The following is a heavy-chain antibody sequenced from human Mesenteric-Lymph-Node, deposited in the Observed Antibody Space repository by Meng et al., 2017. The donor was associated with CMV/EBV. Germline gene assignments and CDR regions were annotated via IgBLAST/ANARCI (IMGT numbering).Heavy chain of an antibody. CDR3: SRPNARQLSIWLDP. D-gene: IGHD3-16*02. CDR2: IIPIVGTT. V-gene: IGHV1-69*06. CDR1: GYTFTTYY. J-gene: IGHJ5*02. Sequence: SVKVSCKASGYTFTTYYIHWVRQAPGQGLEWMGGIIPIVGTTNYAQKFQGRVTITADKSTSTAYMELSSLRSEDTAVYYCSRPNARQLSIWLDPWGQGTLVTVSS.